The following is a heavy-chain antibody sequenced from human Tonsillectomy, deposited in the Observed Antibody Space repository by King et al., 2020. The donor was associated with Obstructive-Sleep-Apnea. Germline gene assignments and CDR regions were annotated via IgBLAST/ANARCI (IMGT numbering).Heavy chain of an antibody. CDR3: ARIPLSYFGSGSNWYFDL. J-gene: IGHJ2*01. V-gene: IGHV4-34*01. Sequence: VQLQQWGAGLLKPSEILSLTCAVYGGSFSDYYWSWIRQPPGKGLEWIGEINHSRSTSYSPSLKSRVTISVDTSKNPFSLKLSSVTAADTAVYYCARIPLSYFGSGSNWYFDLWGRGTLVTVSS. D-gene: IGHD3-10*01. CDR2: INHSRST. CDR1: GGSFSDYY.